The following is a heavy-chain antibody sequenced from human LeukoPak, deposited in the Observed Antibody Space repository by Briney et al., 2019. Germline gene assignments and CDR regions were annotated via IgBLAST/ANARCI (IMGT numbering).Heavy chain of an antibody. Sequence: SETLSLTCSVSGVSISSTNWWSWVRQSPDKGLEWIGEIYHSGSTDYNPSLKSRVTISLDKSKNQFSLKLRSVTAADTAVYYCARWSMVRGIMTFDYWGQGTLVTASS. CDR2: IYHSGST. J-gene: IGHJ4*02. V-gene: IGHV4-4*02. D-gene: IGHD3-10*01. CDR3: ARWSMVRGIMTFDY. CDR1: GVSISSTNW.